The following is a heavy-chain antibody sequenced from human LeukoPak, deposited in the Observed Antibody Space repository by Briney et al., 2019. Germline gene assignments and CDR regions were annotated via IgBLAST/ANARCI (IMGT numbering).Heavy chain of an antibody. V-gene: IGHV6-1*01. D-gene: IGHD1-1*01. CDR1: GDSVSSSSAA. J-gene: IGHJ4*02. Sequence: SQTLSLTCAISGDSVSSSSAAWSWIRQSPSRGLEWLGRTYYRSKWYNDYAVSVKSRITINPDTSKNQFSLQLDSMTPEDTAVYYCAREGSEGYLFDYWGQGTLVTVSS. CDR2: TYYRSKWYN. CDR3: AREGSEGYLFDY.